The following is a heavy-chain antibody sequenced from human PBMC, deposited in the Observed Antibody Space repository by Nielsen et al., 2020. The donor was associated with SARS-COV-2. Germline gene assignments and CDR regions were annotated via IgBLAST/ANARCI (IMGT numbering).Heavy chain of an antibody. CDR2: INPSGGST. Sequence: ASVKVSCKASGYTFTSYYMHWVRQAPGQGLEWMGIINPSGGSTSYAQKFQGRVTVTRDTSTSTVYMELSSLRSEDTAVYYCARNMDIVVVVAATPYYYGMDVWGQGTTVTVSS. CDR1: GYTFTSYY. J-gene: IGHJ6*02. D-gene: IGHD2-15*01. CDR3: ARNMDIVVVVAATPYYYGMDV. V-gene: IGHV1-46*01.